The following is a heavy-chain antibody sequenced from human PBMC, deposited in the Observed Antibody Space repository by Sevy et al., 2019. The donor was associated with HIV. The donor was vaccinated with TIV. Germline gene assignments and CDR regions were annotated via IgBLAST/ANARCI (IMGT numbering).Heavy chain of an antibody. V-gene: IGHV4-59*01. CDR2: IYYSGRT. CDR1: GDSISGYY. Sequence: TLSLTCTVSGDSISGYYWSWIRQPPGKGLEWIGYIYYSGRTNYNSSFKSRVGISVDTSKNQFSLKLRSVTAADTAVYYCARALQDYYYAMDVWGQGTTVTVSS. CDR3: ARALQDYYYAMDV. J-gene: IGHJ6*02.